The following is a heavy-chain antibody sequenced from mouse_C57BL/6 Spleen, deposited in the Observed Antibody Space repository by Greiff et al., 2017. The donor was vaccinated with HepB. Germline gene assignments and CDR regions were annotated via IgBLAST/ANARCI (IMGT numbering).Heavy chain of an antibody. CDR1: GFTFSDYG. V-gene: IGHV5-17*01. J-gene: IGHJ3*01. CDR2: ISSCSSTI. Sequence: EVQLVESGGGLVKPGGSLKLSCAASGFTFSDYGMHWVRQAPEKGLEWVAYISSCSSTIYYADTVKGRFTISRDNAKNTLFLQMTSLRSEDTAMYYCARVGTGAWFAYWGQGTLVTVSA. CDR3: ARVGTGAWFAY. D-gene: IGHD4-1*01.